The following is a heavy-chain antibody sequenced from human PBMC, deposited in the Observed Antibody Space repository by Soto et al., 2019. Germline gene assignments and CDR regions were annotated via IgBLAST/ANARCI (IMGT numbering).Heavy chain of an antibody. CDR2: IIPILGIA. CDR3: ARGDYGGNSAFDY. Sequence: QVQLVQSGAEVKKPGSSVKVSCKASGGTFSSYTISWVRQAPGQGLEWMGRIIPILGIANYAQKFQGRVTXTXDTXTSTAFMELSSLRSEDTAVYYCARGDYGGNSAFDYWGQGTLVTVSS. V-gene: IGHV1-69*02. CDR1: GGTFSSYT. J-gene: IGHJ4*02. D-gene: IGHD4-17*01.